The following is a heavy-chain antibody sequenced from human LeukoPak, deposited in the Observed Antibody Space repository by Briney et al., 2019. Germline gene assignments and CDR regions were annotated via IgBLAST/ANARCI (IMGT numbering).Heavy chain of an antibody. V-gene: IGHV4-30-4*08. Sequence: SETLSLTCTVSGGSISSGDYYWSWIRQPPGKGLEWIGYIYYSGSTYYNPSLKSRVTISVDTSKNQFSLKLSSATAADTAVYYCARVGYCSSTSCFSGDYWGQGTLVTVSS. CDR2: IYYSGST. CDR1: GGSISSGDYY. D-gene: IGHD2-2*01. J-gene: IGHJ4*02. CDR3: ARVGYCSSTSCFSGDY.